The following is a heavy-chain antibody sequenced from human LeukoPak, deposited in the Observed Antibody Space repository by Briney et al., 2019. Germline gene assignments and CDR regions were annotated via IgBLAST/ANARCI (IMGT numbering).Heavy chain of an antibody. J-gene: IGHJ4*02. D-gene: IGHD3-9*01. CDR2: IIPIFGTA. V-gene: IGHV1-69*06. CDR1: GGTFSSYD. Sequence: GASVKVSCKASGGTFSSYDISWVRQAPGQGLEWMGGIIPIFGTANYAQKFQGRVTITADKSTSTAYMELSSLRSEDTAVYYCAREWGTIYGILTGYYFDYWGQGTLVTVSS. CDR3: AREWGTIYGILTGYYFDY.